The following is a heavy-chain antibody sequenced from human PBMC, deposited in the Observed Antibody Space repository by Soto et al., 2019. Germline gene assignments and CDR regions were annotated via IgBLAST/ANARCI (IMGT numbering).Heavy chain of an antibody. CDR2: IYSGTTT. D-gene: IGHD1-1*01. CDR3: ARGYWVQGYGAGTYFDY. J-gene: IGHJ4*02. CDR1: GLTVSSNY. V-gene: IGHV3-66*01. Sequence: GGSLRLSCAASGLTVSSNYMSWVRQAPGKGLEWVSVIYSGTTTHYADSVKGRFTISRDSSKNTLYLQMNSLRAEDTALYYCARGYWVQGYGAGTYFDYWGQGTLVTVSS.